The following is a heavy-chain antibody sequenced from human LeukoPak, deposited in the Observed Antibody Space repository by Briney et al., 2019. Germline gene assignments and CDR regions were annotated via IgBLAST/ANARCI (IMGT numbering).Heavy chain of an antibody. CDR2: IYYSGST. V-gene: IGHV4-59*01. CDR3: ARVRYYDILTGYSGAFDI. Sequence: SETLSLTCTVSSGSISSYYWSWIRQPPGKGLEWIGYIYYSGSTNYNPSLKSRVTISVDTSKNQFSLKLSSVTAADTAVYYCARVRYYDILTGYSGAFDIWGQGTMVTVSS. CDR1: SGSISSYY. D-gene: IGHD3-9*01. J-gene: IGHJ3*02.